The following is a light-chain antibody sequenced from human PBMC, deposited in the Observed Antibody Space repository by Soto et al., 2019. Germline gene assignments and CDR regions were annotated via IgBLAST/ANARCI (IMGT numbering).Light chain of an antibody. CDR2: GAS. Sequence: IVMTQSPATLSVSPGERATLSCRASQSISSSYLAWYQQRPGQAPRLLMYGASSRATGIPDRFSGSGSGTDFTLTISRLEPEDFAVYYCQQYGSAPRTFGQGTKVDIK. V-gene: IGKV3-20*01. CDR1: QSISSSY. J-gene: IGKJ1*01. CDR3: QQYGSAPRT.